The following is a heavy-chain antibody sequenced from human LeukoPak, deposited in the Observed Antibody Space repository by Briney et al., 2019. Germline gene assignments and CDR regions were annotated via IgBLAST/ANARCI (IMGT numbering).Heavy chain of an antibody. CDR1: GYSISSGHY. CDR2: FYHSGST. V-gene: IGHV4-38-2*02. D-gene: IGHD6-19*01. J-gene: IGHJ4*02. Sequence: SETLSLTCSVSGYSISSGHYWGWIRLPPGKGLEWIGSFYHSGSTYYNPSLKSRVTISVDTSKNQFSLKLSSVTAADTAVYYCASIAVAGTNLGYWGQGTLVTVSS. CDR3: ASIAVAGTNLGY.